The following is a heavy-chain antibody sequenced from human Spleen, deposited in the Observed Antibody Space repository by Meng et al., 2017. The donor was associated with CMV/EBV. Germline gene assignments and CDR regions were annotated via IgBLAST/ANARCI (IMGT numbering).Heavy chain of an antibody. J-gene: IGHJ5*02. V-gene: IGHV3-21*01. CDR3: ARDGEYCRGDCRRWFDP. Sequence: GGSLRLSCEASRFTFSSYTMNWVRQAPGKGLEWVSSISSSSDFIYYADSVKGRFTISRDNADHSLYLQMNSLRAEDTAVYYCARDGEYCRGDCRRWFDPWGQGTLVTVSS. CDR1: RFTFSSYT. D-gene: IGHD2-21*01. CDR2: ISSSSDFI.